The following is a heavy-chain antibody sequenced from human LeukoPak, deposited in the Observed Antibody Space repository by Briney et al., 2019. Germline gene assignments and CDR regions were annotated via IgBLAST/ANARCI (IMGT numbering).Heavy chain of an antibody. J-gene: IGHJ4*02. CDR1: GYTFTSYG. CDR3: ARDLDRYSSSWPFDY. V-gene: IGHV1-18*01. D-gene: IGHD6-13*01. Sequence: ASVKVSCKASGYTFTSYGISWVRQAPGQGLEWMGWISAYNGNTNYAQKLQGRVTMTTDTSTSTAYIELRSLRSDDTAVYYCARDLDRYSSSWPFDYWGQGTLVTVSS. CDR2: ISAYNGNT.